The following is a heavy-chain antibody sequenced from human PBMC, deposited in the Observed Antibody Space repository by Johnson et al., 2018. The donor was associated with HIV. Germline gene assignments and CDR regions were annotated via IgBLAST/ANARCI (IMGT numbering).Heavy chain of an antibody. Sequence: VQLVESGGGLVQPGGSLRLSCAASEFTVGANYMSWIRQAPGKGLEWVSVIYSGGSTYYADSVKGRFTISRDNSKDTLYLQMNSLRAEDTAVYYCAKDKAVGATHYFAFDIWGQGTMVTVSS. D-gene: IGHD1-26*01. CDR2: IYSGGST. CDR3: AKDKAVGATHYFAFDI. J-gene: IGHJ3*02. V-gene: IGHV3-66*01. CDR1: EFTVGANY.